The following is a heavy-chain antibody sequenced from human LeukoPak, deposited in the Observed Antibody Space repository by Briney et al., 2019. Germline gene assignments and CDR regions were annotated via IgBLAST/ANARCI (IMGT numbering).Heavy chain of an antibody. CDR1: GYPFSDYG. CDR3: AREVWCSGDTCYRYAFDI. D-gene: IGHD2-15*01. V-gene: IGHV1-18*01. J-gene: IGHJ3*02. CDR2: VSPYNGKT. Sequence: ASVKVSRKASGYPFSDYGIIWVRQAPGQGLECMAYVSPYNGKTEYAQKIQGRVTVATDTSTSTAYMELRNLRSEDTALYYCAREVWCSGDTCYRYAFDIWGQGTMVTVSS.